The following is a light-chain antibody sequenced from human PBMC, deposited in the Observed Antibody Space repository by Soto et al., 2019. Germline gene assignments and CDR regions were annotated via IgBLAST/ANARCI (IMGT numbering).Light chain of an antibody. Sequence: NFMLTQPHSVSESPEKTVTISCTRTSGSIASVDVQWYQQRPGSAPAIVIYGNNQRPSGVPDRFSGSIDSSSNSASLTISGLNAEDEADYYCQSYHGSTVIFGGGTKVTVL. J-gene: IGLJ2*01. CDR1: SGSIASVD. CDR2: GNN. CDR3: QSYHGSTVI. V-gene: IGLV6-57*04.